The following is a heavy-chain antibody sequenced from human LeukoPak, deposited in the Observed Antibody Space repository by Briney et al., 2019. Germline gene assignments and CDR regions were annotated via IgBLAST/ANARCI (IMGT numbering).Heavy chain of an antibody. CDR3: ARLTGGYSYGYAGY. V-gene: IGHV4-39*01. CDR1: GGSISSSGYY. Sequence: SETLSLTCTVSGGSISSSGYYWGWIRQPPGKGLEWIATIYYTGSTYYSPSLRSRVTISVDTSKDQFSLKLTSVTAADTAVYYCARLTGGYSYGYAGYWGRGTLVTVSS. CDR2: IYYTGST. D-gene: IGHD5-18*01. J-gene: IGHJ4*02.